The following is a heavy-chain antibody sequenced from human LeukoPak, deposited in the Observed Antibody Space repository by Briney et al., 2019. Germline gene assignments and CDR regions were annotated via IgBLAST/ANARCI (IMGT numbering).Heavy chain of an antibody. J-gene: IGHJ4*02. CDR1: GFTFSSFG. Sequence: GGSLRLSCAASGFTFSSFGMNWVRQAPGKGLEWVSSISSSSSYIYYADSVKGRFTISRDNAKNSLYLQMNSLRAEDTAVYYCARGGQWELLPKEDYWGQGTLVTASS. CDR3: ARGGQWELLPKEDY. CDR2: ISSSSSYI. D-gene: IGHD1-26*01. V-gene: IGHV3-21*01.